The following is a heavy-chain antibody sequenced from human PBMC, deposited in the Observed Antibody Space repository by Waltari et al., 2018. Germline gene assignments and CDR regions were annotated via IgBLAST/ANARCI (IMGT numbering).Heavy chain of an antibody. CDR3: AAQALRGYSYGLLDY. Sequence: QLQLQESGPGLVKPSETLSLTCTVSGGSISSSSYYWGWIRQPQGKGLEGIGSIYYSGSTYYNPSLKSRVTISEDTSKNQFSLKLSSVTAADTAVYYCAAQALRGYSYGLLDYWGQGTLVTVSS. J-gene: IGHJ4*02. D-gene: IGHD5-18*01. CDR1: GGSISSSSYY. CDR2: IYYSGST. V-gene: IGHV4-39*01.